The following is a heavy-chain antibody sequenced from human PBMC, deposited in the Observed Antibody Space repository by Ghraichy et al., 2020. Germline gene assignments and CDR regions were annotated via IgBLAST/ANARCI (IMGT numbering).Heavy chain of an antibody. CDR2: ISNSGDYI. D-gene: IGHD3-9*01. Sequence: GGSLRLSCAASGFRLRTYTVNWVRQAPGKGLEWVSSISNSGDYIAYADSLRGRFTVSRDSARNSVYLQMNSLRVEYTAIYYCARDVSASGPLRYNHYGMDVWGQGTTVTVSS. V-gene: IGHV3-21*04. J-gene: IGHJ6*02. CDR3: ARDVSASGPLRYNHYGMDV. CDR1: GFRLRTYT.